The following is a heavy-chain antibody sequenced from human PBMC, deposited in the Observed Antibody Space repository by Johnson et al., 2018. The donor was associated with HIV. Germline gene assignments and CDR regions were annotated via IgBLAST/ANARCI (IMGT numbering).Heavy chain of an antibody. J-gene: IGHJ3*02. D-gene: IGHD1-26*01. CDR3: AKDNPVGATRGDAFDI. V-gene: IGHV3-30*02. CDR2: IRYDGSNK. CDR1: RFTFSSYG. Sequence: QVLLVESGGGVVQPGGSLRLSCAASRFTFSSYGMHWVRQAPGKGLEWVAFIRYDGSNKYYADSVKGRFTISRYNSKNTLYLQMNSLRAEDTAVYYCAKDNPVGATRGDAFDIWGQGTMVTVSS.